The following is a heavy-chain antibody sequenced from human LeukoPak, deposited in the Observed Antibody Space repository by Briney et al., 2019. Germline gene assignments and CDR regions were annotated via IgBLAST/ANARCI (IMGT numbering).Heavy chain of an antibody. CDR3: ARDQVPYDFWSGYYLGY. J-gene: IGHJ4*02. CDR1: GFTFSSYW. CDR2: IKQDGSEK. D-gene: IGHD3-3*01. V-gene: IGHV3-7*01. Sequence: GWSLRLSCAASGFTFSSYWMSWVRQAPGKGLEWVANIKQDGSEKYYVDSVKGRFTISRDNAKNSLYLQMNSLRAEDTAVYYCARDQVPYDFWSGYYLGYWGQGTLVTVSS.